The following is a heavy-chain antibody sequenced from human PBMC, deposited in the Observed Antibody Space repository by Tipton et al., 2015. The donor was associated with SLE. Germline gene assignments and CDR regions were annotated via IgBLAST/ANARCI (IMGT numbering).Heavy chain of an antibody. V-gene: IGHV4-38-2*01. Sequence: TLSLTCAVSGYSISSGYYWGWHRQPPGKGLEWIGSIYHSGSTYYNPPLKSRVTISVDTSKNQFSLKLSSVTAADTAVYYCARNENIAAAGTGWFDPWGQGTLVTVSS. CDR3: ARNENIAAAGTGWFDP. CDR1: GYSISSGYY. CDR2: IYHSGST. D-gene: IGHD6-13*01. J-gene: IGHJ5*02.